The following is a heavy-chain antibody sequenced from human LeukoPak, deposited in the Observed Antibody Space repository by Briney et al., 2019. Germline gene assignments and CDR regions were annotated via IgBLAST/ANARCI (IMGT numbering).Heavy chain of an antibody. Sequence: GGSLRLSCAASGFTVSSNYMSWVRQAPGKGLEWVSVIYSGGSTYYADSAKGRFTVSRDNAKDSLYLQMNSLRAEDTAVYYCARQGYCSRGSCYWSGWFDPWGQGTLVTVSS. CDR1: GFTVSSNY. CDR3: ARQGYCSRGSCYWSGWFDP. V-gene: IGHV3-66*04. D-gene: IGHD2-15*01. J-gene: IGHJ5*02. CDR2: IYSGGST.